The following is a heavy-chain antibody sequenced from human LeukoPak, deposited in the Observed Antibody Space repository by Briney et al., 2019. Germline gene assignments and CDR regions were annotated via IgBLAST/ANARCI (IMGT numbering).Heavy chain of an antibody. V-gene: IGHV3-21*01. D-gene: IGHD6-19*01. CDR1: GFTFSSYT. CDR2: ITSSSGYI. Sequence: GGSLRLSCAASGFTFSSYTMNWVRQAPGKGLEWVSSITSSSGYIYYADSVKGRFTISRDNAKNSLYLQMNSLRAEDTAVYYCARGGGSGWYNDYWGQGTLVTVSS. CDR3: ARGGGSGWYNDY. J-gene: IGHJ4*02.